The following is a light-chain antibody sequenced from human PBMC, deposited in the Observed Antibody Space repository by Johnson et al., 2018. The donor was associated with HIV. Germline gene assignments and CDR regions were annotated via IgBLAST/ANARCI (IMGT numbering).Light chain of an antibody. Sequence: QPVLTQPPSVSAAPGQKVTISCSGSSSNIGNSYVSWYQQLPGTAPKLLIYDNNKRPSGIPDRFSGSKSGTSATLGITGLQTGDEADYYCGTWDSSLSVVFGTGTKVTVL. V-gene: IGLV1-51*01. J-gene: IGLJ1*01. CDR1: SSNIGNSY. CDR2: DNN. CDR3: GTWDSSLSVV.